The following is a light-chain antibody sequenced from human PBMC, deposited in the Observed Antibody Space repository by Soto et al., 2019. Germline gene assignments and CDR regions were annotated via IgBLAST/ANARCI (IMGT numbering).Light chain of an antibody. CDR2: DAS. CDR3: QQYDNLRIT. V-gene: IGKV1-5*01. CDR1: QSISSW. Sequence: DIQMTQSPSTLSASVGDRVTITCRASQSISSWLAWYQQKPGKAPKLLIYDASSLESGVPSRFSGSGSGTDFTFTISSLQPEDIATYYCQQYDNLRITFGQGTRLEIK. J-gene: IGKJ5*01.